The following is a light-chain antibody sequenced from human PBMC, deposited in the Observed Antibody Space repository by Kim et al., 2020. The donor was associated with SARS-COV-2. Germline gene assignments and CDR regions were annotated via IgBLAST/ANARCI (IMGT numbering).Light chain of an antibody. CDR2: SVS. Sequence: CPGERATRFGRACRSVCSIWFAWYQQNSGQAPRLLIYSVSTRATGIPDRFSGSGSGTDFTLTISRLEPEDSAMYYGQQYSIRPPCTFGQGTKLEI. CDR1: RSVCSIW. J-gene: IGKJ2*02. CDR3: QQYSIRPPCT. V-gene: IGKV3-20*01.